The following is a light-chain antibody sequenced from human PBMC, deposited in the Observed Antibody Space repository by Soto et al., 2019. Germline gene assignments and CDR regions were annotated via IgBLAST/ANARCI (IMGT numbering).Light chain of an antibody. CDR2: DNI. V-gene: IGLV1-51*01. Sequence: QSVLTQPLSVSAAPGQTVTISCSGNRSNVGDNYVSWYQQLPGTAPNLLIYDNIKRPSGIPDRFSGSKSGTSATLDITGVQTGDEADYYCGTWDNSKTVIFGGGTKVTVL. CDR3: GTWDNSKTVI. J-gene: IGLJ2*01. CDR1: RSNVGDNY.